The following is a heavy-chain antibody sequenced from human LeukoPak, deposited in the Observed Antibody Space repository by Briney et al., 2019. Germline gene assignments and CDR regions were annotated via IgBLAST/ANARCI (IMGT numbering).Heavy chain of an antibody. CDR2: IYTSGST. D-gene: IGHD5-12*01. CDR3: ASHLVATVWFDP. V-gene: IGHV4-4*07. J-gene: IGHJ5*02. CDR1: SGSFSSYF. Sequence: SETLSLTCTVSSGSFSSYFWGWIRQPAGKGLEWIGRIYTSGSTNYNPSLKSRVTMSVDTSKNQFSLKLTSVTAADTAVYFCASHLVATVWFDPWDQGTLVTVSS.